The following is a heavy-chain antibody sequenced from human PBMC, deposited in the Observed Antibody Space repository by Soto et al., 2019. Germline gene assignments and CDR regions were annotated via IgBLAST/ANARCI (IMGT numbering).Heavy chain of an antibody. D-gene: IGHD6-19*01. J-gene: IGHJ3*02. CDR1: GFTFDDYA. V-gene: IGHV3-9*01. CDR2: ISWNSGSI. CDR3: AKDWEYSSGAFDI. Sequence: EVQLVESGGGLVQPGRSLRLSCAASGFTFDDYAMHWVRQAPGKGLVWVSGISWNSGSIGYADSVKGRFTISRDNAKNSRYQQMNSLRAEDTALYYCAKDWEYSSGAFDIWGQGTMVTVSS.